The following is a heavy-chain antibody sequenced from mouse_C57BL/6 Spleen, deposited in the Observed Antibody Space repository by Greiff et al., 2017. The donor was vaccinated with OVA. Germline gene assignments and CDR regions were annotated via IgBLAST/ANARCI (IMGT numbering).Heavy chain of an antibody. CDR1: GYTFTSYW. V-gene: IGHV1-72*01. D-gene: IGHD2-1*01. CDR3: ARPPYGNYEKVWFAY. J-gene: IGHJ3*01. Sequence: QVQLQQPGAELVKPGASVKLSCKASGYTFTSYWMHWVKQRPGRGLEWIGRIDPNSGGTTYNEKFKSRATLTVDKPSSTAYMQLSSLTSEDSAVYYCARPPYGNYEKVWFAYWGQGTLVTVSA. CDR2: IDPNSGGT.